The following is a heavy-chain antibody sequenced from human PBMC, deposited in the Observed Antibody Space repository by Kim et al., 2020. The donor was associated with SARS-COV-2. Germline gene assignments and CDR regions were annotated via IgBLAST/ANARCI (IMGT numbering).Heavy chain of an antibody. J-gene: IGHJ4*02. D-gene: IGHD3-3*02. CDR3: ARDLSAFFGGLDY. V-gene: IGHV4-59*01. Sequence: YTPSRKSRVTISVDTSKNQFSLKLSSVTAADTAVYYCARDLSAFFGGLDYWGQGTLVTVSS.